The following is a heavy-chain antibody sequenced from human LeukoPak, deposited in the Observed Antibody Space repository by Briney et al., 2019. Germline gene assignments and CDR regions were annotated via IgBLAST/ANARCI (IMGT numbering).Heavy chain of an antibody. V-gene: IGHV3-21*01. CDR2: ISSNSKYI. CDR3: ARASGSGYYANTLDFAY. J-gene: IGHJ4*02. CDR1: GFTFTTYN. Sequence: GGSLRLSCAASGFTFTTYNMNWVRQAPVKGLEWVSSISSNSKYIYYADSVKGRFTISRDNAKNSLYLQMNSLRVEDAAVYYCARASGSGYYANTLDFAYWGQGTLVTVSS. D-gene: IGHD3-22*01.